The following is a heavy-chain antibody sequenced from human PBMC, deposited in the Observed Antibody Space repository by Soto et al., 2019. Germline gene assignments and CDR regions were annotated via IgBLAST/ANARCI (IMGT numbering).Heavy chain of an antibody. CDR2: ISGSGGST. D-gene: IGHD6-6*01. CDR3: AKGRGQLGYYGMDG. Sequence: EVQLLESGGGLVQPGGSLRLSCAASGFTFSSYAMNWVRQAPGKGLEWVSAISGSGGSTYYADSVKVRFTISRDNSKNTLYLQMNSLRAEDTAVYYCAKGRGQLGYYGMDGRVQGSTVTVSS. CDR1: GFTFSSYA. V-gene: IGHV3-23*01. J-gene: IGHJ6*02.